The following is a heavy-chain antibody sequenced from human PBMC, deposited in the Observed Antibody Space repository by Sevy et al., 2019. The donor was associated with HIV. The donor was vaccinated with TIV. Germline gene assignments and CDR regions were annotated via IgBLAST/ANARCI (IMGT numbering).Heavy chain of an antibody. D-gene: IGHD5-12*01. CDR2: IRSKAYGGTT. CDR1: GFTFGDYA. V-gene: IGHV3-49*03. Sequence: GGSLRLSCTASGFTFGDYAMSWFRQAPGKGLEWVGFIRSKAYGGTTEYAASVKGRFTISRDDSKSIAYLQMKSLKTEDTAVYYCTRGVTTILWYFHLWGRGTLVTVSS. J-gene: IGHJ2*01. CDR3: TRGVTTILWYFHL.